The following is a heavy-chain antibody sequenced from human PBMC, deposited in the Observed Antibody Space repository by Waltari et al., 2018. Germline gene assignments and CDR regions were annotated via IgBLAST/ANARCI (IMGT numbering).Heavy chain of an antibody. D-gene: IGHD2-15*01. CDR2: IIPIFGTA. Sequence: QVQLVPSGAEVKKPGSSVKVSCKASGGTFSSYAISWVRQAPGQGLEWIGGIIPIFGTANYAQKFQGRVTITTDESTSTAYMELSSLRSEDTAVYYCALRLLRGGWFDPWGQGTLVTVSS. J-gene: IGHJ5*02. CDR1: GGTFSSYA. CDR3: ALRLLRGGWFDP. V-gene: IGHV1-69*05.